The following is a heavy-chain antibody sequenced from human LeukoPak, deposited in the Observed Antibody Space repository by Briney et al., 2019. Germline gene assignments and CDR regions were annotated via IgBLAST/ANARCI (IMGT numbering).Heavy chain of an antibody. CDR2: IRYDGSNK. CDR1: GFTFSTFG. Sequence: PWGSLRLSCAASGFAASGFTFSTFGMHWVRQAPGKGLEWVAFIRYDGSNKYYADSVKGRFTISRDDSKNTLYLQMNSLRAEDTAAYYCAKGYYFDILSGYSSLDSWGQGTLVTVSS. D-gene: IGHD3-9*01. V-gene: IGHV3-30*02. J-gene: IGHJ4*02. CDR3: AKGYYFDILSGYSSLDS.